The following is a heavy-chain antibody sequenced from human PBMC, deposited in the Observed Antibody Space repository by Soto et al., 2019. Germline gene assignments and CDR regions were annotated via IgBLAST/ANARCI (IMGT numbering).Heavy chain of an antibody. CDR1: GYSFAGYW. J-gene: IGHJ4*02. D-gene: IGHD3-22*01. CDR2: IDPSDSQT. V-gene: IGHV5-10-1*01. Sequence: PGESLKISCKGSGYSFAGYWITWVLQKPGKGLEWMGRIDPSDSQTYYSPSFRGHVTISATKSITTVFLQCSSLRASDTAMYYCARQIYDSDTGPNFQYYFDSWGQGTPVTVSS. CDR3: ARQIYDSDTGPNFQYYFDS.